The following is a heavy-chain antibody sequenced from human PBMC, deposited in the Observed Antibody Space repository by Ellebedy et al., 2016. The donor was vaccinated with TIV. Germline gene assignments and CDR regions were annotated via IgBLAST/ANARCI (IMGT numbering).Heavy chain of an antibody. CDR3: ATQDTSLVARVDH. D-gene: IGHD5-18*01. CDR2: VSFDGSKQ. J-gene: IGHJ4*02. V-gene: IGHV3-30*04. Sequence: GESLKISCEGSGFNFESSSMSWVRQAPGKGLEWVGLVSFDGSKQFYPDSVKGRFTISRDDSKNTVFLHINSLTPEDSGVYYCATQDTSLVARVDHWGQGTLVTVS. CDR1: GFNFESSS.